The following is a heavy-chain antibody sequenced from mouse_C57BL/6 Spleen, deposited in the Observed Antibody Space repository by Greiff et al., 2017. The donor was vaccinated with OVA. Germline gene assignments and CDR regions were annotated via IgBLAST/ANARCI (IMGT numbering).Heavy chain of an antibody. V-gene: IGHV14-2*01. CDR1: GFNIKDYY. Sequence: VQLQQSGAELVKPGASVKLSCTASGFNIKDYYMHWVKQRTEQGLEWIGRIDPEDGETKYAQKFQGKATITADTSSNTAYLQLSSLTSEDTAVYYCARGYGSSFSRAWFAYWGQGTLVTVSA. J-gene: IGHJ3*01. CDR3: ARGYGSSFSRAWFAY. CDR2: IDPEDGET. D-gene: IGHD1-1*01.